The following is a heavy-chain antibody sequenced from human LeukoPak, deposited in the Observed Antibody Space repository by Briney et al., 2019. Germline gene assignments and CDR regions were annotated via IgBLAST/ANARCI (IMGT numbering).Heavy chain of an antibody. V-gene: IGHV1-46*01. CDR3: ARAWGRDLVVVPAARYYYGMDV. Sequence: ASVKVSSKASGYTFTTYYIHWVRQAPGQGPEWMGVINPRGGSTSYARKFQGRVTMTRDTSASTVYMELSSLRSEDTAVFYCARAWGRDLVVVPAARYYYGMDVWGQGTTVTVSS. D-gene: IGHD2-2*01. J-gene: IGHJ6*02. CDR1: GYTFTTYY. CDR2: INPRGGST.